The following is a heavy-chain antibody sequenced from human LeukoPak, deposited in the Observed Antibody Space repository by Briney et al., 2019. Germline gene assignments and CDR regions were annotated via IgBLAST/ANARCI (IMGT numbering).Heavy chain of an antibody. CDR3: ARVLGPTYYDILTGYLSYYMDV. CDR2: ISSSSSTI. Sequence: GGSLRLFCAASGFTFSSYSMNWVRQAPGKGLEWVSYISSSSSTIYYADSVKGRFTISRDNAKNSLYLQMNSLRAEDTAVYYCARVLGPTYYDILTGYLSYYMDVWGKGTTVTVSS. CDR1: GFTFSSYS. D-gene: IGHD3-9*01. J-gene: IGHJ6*03. V-gene: IGHV3-48*01.